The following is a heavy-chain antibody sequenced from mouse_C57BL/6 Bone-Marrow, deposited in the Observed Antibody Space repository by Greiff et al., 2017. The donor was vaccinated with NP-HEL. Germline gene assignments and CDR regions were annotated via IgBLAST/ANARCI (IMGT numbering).Heavy chain of an antibody. J-gene: IGHJ4*01. CDR2: IDPANGHT. V-gene: IGHV14-3*01. CDR1: GFNIKNTY. D-gene: IGHD2-1*01. Sequence: EVQLQQSVAELVRPGASVKLSCTASGFNIKNTYMHWVKQRPEQGLEWIGRIDPANGHTKYAPKFQGKATITADTSSNTAYLQLSSLTSEDTAIYYCAITLYGNSFFYAMDYWGQGTSVTVSS. CDR3: AITLYGNSFFYAMDY.